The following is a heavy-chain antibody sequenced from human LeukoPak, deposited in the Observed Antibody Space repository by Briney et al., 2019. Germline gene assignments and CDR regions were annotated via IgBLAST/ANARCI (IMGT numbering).Heavy chain of an antibody. CDR1: GFTFDDYA. Sequence: PGRSLRLSCAASGFTFDDYAMHWVRQAPGKGLEWVSGISWNSGSIVYADSVKGRFTISRDNAKNSLYLQMNSLRAEDMALYYCAKEAEPYGSGSYQLFDYGGQGTLVTVSS. CDR3: AKEAEPYGSGSYQLFDY. D-gene: IGHD3-10*01. CDR2: ISWNSGSI. V-gene: IGHV3-9*03. J-gene: IGHJ4*02.